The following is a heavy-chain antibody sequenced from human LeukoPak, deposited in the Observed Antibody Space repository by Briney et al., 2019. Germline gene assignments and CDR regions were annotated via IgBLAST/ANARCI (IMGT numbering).Heavy chain of an antibody. CDR2: IYYSGST. Sequence: PSETLSLTCTVSGGSISSYYWSWIRQPPGKGLEWIGYIYYSGSTDYNPSLKSRVTISVDTSRNQFSLKLSSVTAADTAVYYCARSREWELRLYFYYMDVWGKGTMVTVSS. CDR3: ARSREWELRLYFYYMDV. CDR1: GGSISSYY. V-gene: IGHV4-59*01. D-gene: IGHD1-26*01. J-gene: IGHJ6*03.